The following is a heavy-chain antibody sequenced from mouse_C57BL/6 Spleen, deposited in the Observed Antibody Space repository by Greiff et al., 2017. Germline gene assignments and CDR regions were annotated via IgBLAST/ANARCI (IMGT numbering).Heavy chain of an antibody. Sequence: VQLQQSGAELVRPGTSVKVSCKASGYAFTNYLIEWVKQRPGQGLEWIGVINPGSGGTNYNEKFKGKATLTADKSSSTAYMQLSSLTSEDSAVYFWARSYGSSYFDYWGQGTTLTVSS. CDR3: ARSYGSSYFDY. V-gene: IGHV1-54*01. D-gene: IGHD1-1*01. J-gene: IGHJ2*01. CDR1: GYAFTNYL. CDR2: INPGSGGT.